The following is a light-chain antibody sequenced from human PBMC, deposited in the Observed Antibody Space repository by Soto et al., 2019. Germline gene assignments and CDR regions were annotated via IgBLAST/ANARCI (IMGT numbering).Light chain of an antibody. CDR1: QTISSW. CDR2: AAS. J-gene: IGKJ1*01. CDR3: QHYSTVWA. V-gene: IGKV1-5*01. Sequence: IPLTQSPSTLSRSVGDRVTITCRASQTISSWLAWYQQKPGKAPKLLIYAASSLQSGVPPRFSGSGSGTEFTLTISSLQPDDFATYYCQHYSTVWAFGQGTKVDI.